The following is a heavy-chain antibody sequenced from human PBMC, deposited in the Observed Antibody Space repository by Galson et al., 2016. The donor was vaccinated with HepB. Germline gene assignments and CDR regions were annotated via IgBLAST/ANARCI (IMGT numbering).Heavy chain of an antibody. Sequence: SLRLSCAASGFTFSSYSMNWVRQAPGKGLEWVSYISSSSTIHYADSVKGRFTISRDNAKNSLSLQMNSLRDEDTAVYYCARVCRRGSTSCYLYYYGMDVWGQGTTVTVSS. V-gene: IGHV3-48*02. D-gene: IGHD2-2*01. CDR3: ARVCRRGSTSCYLYYYGMDV. J-gene: IGHJ6*02. CDR1: GFTFSSYS. CDR2: ISSSSTI.